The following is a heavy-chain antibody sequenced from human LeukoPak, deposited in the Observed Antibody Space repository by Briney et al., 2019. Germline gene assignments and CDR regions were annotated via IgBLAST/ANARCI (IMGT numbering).Heavy chain of an antibody. CDR2: IYYSGST. J-gene: IGHJ6*02. D-gene: IGHD2-15*01. V-gene: IGHV4-31*03. CDR3: ARAADSCSGGSCFPDYGMDV. Sequence: SETLSLTCTVSGGSISSGGYYWSWIRQHPGKGLEWIGYIYYSGSTYYNPSLKSRVTISVDTSKNQFSLKLSSVTAADTAVYYCARAADSCSGGSCFPDYGMDVWGQGTTVTVSS. CDR1: GGSISSGGYY.